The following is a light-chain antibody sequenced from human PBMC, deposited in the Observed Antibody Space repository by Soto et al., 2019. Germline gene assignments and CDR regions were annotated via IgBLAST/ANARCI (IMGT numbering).Light chain of an antibody. CDR1: QSVFYTSNSRNY. Sequence: DIVMTQSPDSLAVSLGERATINCKSSQSVFYTSNSRNYLAWYQQRPGQAPKLLISWASTREFGVPDRFSGSGSGTDFTLTLSGLQAEDVAVYSCQHYYSIPLTFGRGTKVEIK. V-gene: IGKV4-1*01. CDR2: WAS. J-gene: IGKJ4*01. CDR3: QHYYSIPLT.